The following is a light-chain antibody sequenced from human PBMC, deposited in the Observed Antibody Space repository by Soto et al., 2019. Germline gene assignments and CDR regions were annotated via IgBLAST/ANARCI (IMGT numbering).Light chain of an antibody. V-gene: IGLV2-14*03. CDR3: SSYTTSSTYV. Sequence: QSALTQPASVSGSPGQSIAISCTGTSSDVGAYNYVSWYQQHPGKAPKLMIYHVSNRPSGVSDRFSGSKSDNTASLTISGLQDEEEADYYCSSYTTSSTYVFGTGTKLTVL. CDR2: HVS. J-gene: IGLJ1*01. CDR1: SSDVGAYNY.